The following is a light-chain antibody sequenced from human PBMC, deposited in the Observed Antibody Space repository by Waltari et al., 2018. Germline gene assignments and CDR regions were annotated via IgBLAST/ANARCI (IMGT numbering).Light chain of an antibody. Sequence: QSALTQPASVSGSPGQSITISRTGTSSDVGHYNYVSWYQQHPDQAPKLMIYDVSNRPSGVSNRFSGAKSGNTASLTISGLQAEDEADYYCSSYTSSSFDVLFGGGTKLTVL. V-gene: IGLV2-14*01. CDR3: SSYTSSSFDVL. CDR1: SSDVGHYNY. CDR2: DVS. J-gene: IGLJ2*01.